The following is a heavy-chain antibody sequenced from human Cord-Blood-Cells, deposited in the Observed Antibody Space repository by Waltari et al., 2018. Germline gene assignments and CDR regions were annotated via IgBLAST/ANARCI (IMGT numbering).Heavy chain of an antibody. Sequence: QVQLVQSGAEVKKPGASVKVSCKDSGYTFTGYSLHWDRQAPGQGLEWMGWINPNGGGTNYAQKFQGRVTMTRYTSISTAYMELSRLRSDDTAVYYCARPSGSYGYFDYWGQGTLVTVSS. CDR3: ARPSGSYGYFDY. V-gene: IGHV1-2*02. CDR1: GYTFTGYS. CDR2: INPNGGGT. J-gene: IGHJ4*02. D-gene: IGHD1-26*01.